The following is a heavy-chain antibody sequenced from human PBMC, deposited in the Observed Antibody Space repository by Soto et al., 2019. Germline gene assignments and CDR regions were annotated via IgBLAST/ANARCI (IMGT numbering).Heavy chain of an antibody. Sequence: GESLKISCKGSGYSFTSYWISWARQMPGKGLEWMGRIDPSDSYTNYSPSFQGHVTISADKSISTAYLQWSSLKASDTAMYYCARQDYYDSSGYRHDAFDIWGQGTMVTVSS. V-gene: IGHV5-10-1*01. CDR3: ARQDYYDSSGYRHDAFDI. CDR2: IDPSDSYT. D-gene: IGHD3-22*01. J-gene: IGHJ3*02. CDR1: GYSFTSYW.